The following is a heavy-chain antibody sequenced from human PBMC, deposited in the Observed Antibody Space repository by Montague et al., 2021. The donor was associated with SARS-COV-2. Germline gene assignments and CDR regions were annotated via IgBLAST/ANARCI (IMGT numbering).Heavy chain of an antibody. CDR2: ISYSGEI. CDR1: GGYVTSYGYF. J-gene: IGHJ4*02. Sequence: SETLSLTCTVSGGYVTSYGYFWDWIRQSPGKGPEWIGDISYSGEIFYTASLRSRVTISVDTSRNQFSLILTSVTAADTAVYYCAREGSRDGYNEGFDYWGQGTLVTVSP. D-gene: IGHD5-24*01. CDR3: AREGSRDGYNEGFDY. V-gene: IGHV4-39*07.